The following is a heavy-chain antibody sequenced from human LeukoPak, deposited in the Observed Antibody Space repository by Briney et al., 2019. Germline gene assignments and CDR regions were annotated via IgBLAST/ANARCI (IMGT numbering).Heavy chain of an antibody. Sequence: SGTLSLTCAVSGGSISSSNWWSWVRQPPGKGLEWIGEIYHSGSTNYNPSLKSRVTISVDKSKNQFSLKLSSVTAADTAVYYCARAPYYYGSGSYAFDIWGQGTMVTVSS. V-gene: IGHV4-4*02. CDR3: ARAPYYYGSGSYAFDI. D-gene: IGHD3-10*01. J-gene: IGHJ3*02. CDR1: GGSISSSNW. CDR2: IYHSGST.